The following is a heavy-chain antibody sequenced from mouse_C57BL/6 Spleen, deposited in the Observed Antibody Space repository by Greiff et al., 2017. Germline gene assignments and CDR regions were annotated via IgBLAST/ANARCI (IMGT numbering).Heavy chain of an antibody. CDR3: ARDSSPFAD. J-gene: IGHJ3*01. CDR1: GYTFTDYY. D-gene: IGHD1-1*01. V-gene: IGHV1-75*01. CDR2: IFTVSGST. Sequence: QVQLQQSGPELVKPGASVKISCKASGYTFTDYYINWVKQRPGQGLEWIGWIFTVSGSTYYYAKFRGKATLTVDKSSRTAYMLLSSLTSEDSAVYFCARDSSPFADWGQGTLVTVSA.